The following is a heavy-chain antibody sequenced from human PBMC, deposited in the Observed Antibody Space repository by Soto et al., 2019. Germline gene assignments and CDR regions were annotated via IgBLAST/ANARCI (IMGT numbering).Heavy chain of an antibody. Sequence: XSVKGSCKASGYTFTGYYMHWVRQAPVQGLEWMGWINPNSGGTNYAQKFQGRVTMTRDTSISTAYMELSRLRSDDTAVYYCARTKGYSGYDPLRAAKFDPWGQGTLVTVSS. J-gene: IGHJ5*02. CDR1: GYTFTGYY. D-gene: IGHD5-12*01. V-gene: IGHV1-2*02. CDR3: ARTKGYSGYDPLRAAKFDP. CDR2: INPNSGGT.